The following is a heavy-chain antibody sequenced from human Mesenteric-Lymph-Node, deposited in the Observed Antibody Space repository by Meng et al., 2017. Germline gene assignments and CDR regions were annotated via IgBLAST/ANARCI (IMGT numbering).Heavy chain of an antibody. D-gene: IGHD6-19*01. Sequence: QVQLKQWGAEVLKPSETLSLTCAVYGGSLSGYYWSWIRQPPGKGLEWMGEVYHNGVTKYSPSLRSRVSISVDTSSNQFSLELTSVTAADTAVYYCATLGLGWSGFDFWGQGTLVTVSS. CDR1: GGSLSGYY. CDR2: VYHNGVT. V-gene: IGHV4-34*02. CDR3: ATLGLGWSGFDF. J-gene: IGHJ4*02.